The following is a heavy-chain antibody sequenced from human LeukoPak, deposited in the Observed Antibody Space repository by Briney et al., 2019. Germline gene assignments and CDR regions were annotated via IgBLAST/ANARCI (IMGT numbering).Heavy chain of an antibody. D-gene: IGHD2-2*01. CDR1: VGSISNHS. CDR2: IYYSGST. CDR3: ARSTFYCSSTSCTKGTFDY. J-gene: IGHJ4*02. Sequence: SETLSLTCTVSVGSISNHSWTWIRQPPGKGLEWIGYIYYSGSTNYNPSLKSRVTISVDTSKNQFSLKLSSVTAADTAVYYCARSTFYCSSTSCTKGTFDYWGQGTLVTVSS. V-gene: IGHV4-59*11.